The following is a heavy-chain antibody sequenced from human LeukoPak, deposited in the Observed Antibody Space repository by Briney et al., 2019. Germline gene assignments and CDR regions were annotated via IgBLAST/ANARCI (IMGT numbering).Heavy chain of an antibody. CDR1: GYTFTHHY. D-gene: IGHD3-16*01. CDR3: ARDRITEEGGHCDY. V-gene: IGHV1-2*02. Sequence: GASVTVSYKDCGYTFTHHYMLLVGQAPGQGLEWMGWINPNSGGTNYAQKFQGRVTITRDTSISTAHMELSRLRSDDAAVFYCARDRITEEGGHCDYWGQGTQVTVSS. J-gene: IGHJ4*02. CDR2: INPNSGGT.